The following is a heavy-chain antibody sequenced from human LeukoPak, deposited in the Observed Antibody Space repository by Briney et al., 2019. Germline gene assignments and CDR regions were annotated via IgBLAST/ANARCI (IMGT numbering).Heavy chain of an antibody. Sequence: GRSMRLACAAYGFTFSSYGMHWVRQAPGKVLEWVAVISYDGSNKYYADSVKGRFTISRDNSKNTLYLQMNSLRAEDTAVYYCAEVPSILGYCSGGSCPRNAFDIWGQGTMVTVSS. CDR2: ISYDGSNK. V-gene: IGHV3-30*18. D-gene: IGHD2-15*01. J-gene: IGHJ3*02. CDR3: AEVPSILGYCSGGSCPRNAFDI. CDR1: GFTFSSYG.